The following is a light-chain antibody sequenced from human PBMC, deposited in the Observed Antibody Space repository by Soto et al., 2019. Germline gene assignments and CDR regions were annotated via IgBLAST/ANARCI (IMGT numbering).Light chain of an antibody. Sequence: QSALTQPASVSGSPGQSITISCTGTSSDVGAYNSVSWYQQHPGKAPKLIIYDVSYRPSGVSNRFSGSKSGNTASLTISGLQAEDEADYYCRSYTSIDTPVFGTGTKVTVL. J-gene: IGLJ1*01. CDR1: SSDVGAYNS. V-gene: IGLV2-14*01. CDR2: DVS. CDR3: RSYTSIDTPV.